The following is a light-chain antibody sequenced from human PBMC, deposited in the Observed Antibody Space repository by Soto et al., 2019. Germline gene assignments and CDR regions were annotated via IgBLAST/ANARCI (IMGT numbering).Light chain of an antibody. CDR1: QSVSSY. V-gene: IGKV3-11*01. CDR2: DAS. J-gene: IGKJ5*01. Sequence: EIVMAQSPATPSMSLGERATLSCRASQSVSSYLLWYQQKPGQAPRLLIYDASNRATGIPARFSGSGSETDFTLTISSLEPEDFAVYYCQHRMNWPLTFGQGTRLEI. CDR3: QHRMNWPLT.